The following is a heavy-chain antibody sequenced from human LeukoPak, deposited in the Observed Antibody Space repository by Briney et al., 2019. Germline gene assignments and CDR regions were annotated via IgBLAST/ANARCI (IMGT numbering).Heavy chain of an antibody. CDR1: GFTFSNYE. V-gene: IGHV3-48*03. CDR3: AKDIGSYYDY. J-gene: IGHJ4*02. Sequence: PGGSLRLSCAASGFTFSNYEMHWVRQAPGKGLEWVSYISSSGSDIYYADSVKGRFTISRDNSKNTLYLEMNSLRAEDTAVYYCAKDIGSYYDYWGQGILVTVSS. CDR2: ISSSGSDI. D-gene: IGHD3-10*01.